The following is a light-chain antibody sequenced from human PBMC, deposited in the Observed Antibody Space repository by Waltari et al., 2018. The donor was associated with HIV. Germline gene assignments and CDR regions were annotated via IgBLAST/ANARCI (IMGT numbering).Light chain of an antibody. CDR3: QSYDNSVSDSVV. J-gene: IGLJ3*02. CDR1: SSNIGAGYD. V-gene: IGLV1-40*01. Sequence: QSVLTPPPSVSGAPGQRVTISCTGSSNIGAGYDVQWYQQLPGTAPKLLIYGANNRPSGVPDRFSGSKSGASASLAIAGLQAEDEADYYCQSYDNSVSDSVVFGGGTKVTVL. CDR2: GAN.